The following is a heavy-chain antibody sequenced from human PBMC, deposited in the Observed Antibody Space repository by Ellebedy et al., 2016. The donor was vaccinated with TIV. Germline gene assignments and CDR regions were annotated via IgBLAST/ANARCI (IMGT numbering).Heavy chain of an antibody. CDR3: ARNWGPR. J-gene: IGHJ4*02. CDR1: GFTFSSHE. D-gene: IGHD3-16*01. V-gene: IGHV3-48*03. Sequence: GESLKISCAASGFTFSSHEMNWVRQDPGKGLEWVSYISSSGNSIYYADSVKGRFDISRDNAKNSLYLQMNSLRAEDTAVYYCARNWGPRWGQGTLVTVSS. CDR2: ISSSGNSI.